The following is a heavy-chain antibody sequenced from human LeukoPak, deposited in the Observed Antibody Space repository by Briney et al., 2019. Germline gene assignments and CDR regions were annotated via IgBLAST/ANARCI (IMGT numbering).Heavy chain of an antibody. V-gene: IGHV3-74*01. CDR1: GFTFSSYW. J-gene: IGHJ4*02. CDR3: AREADIAAAGFDY. CDR2: INSDGSST. Sequence: GGSLRLSCAASGFTFSSYWMHWVCQAPGKGLVWVSRINSDGSSTSYADSVKGRFTISRDNAKNTLYLQMNSLRAEDTAVCYCAREADIAAAGFDYWGQGTLVTVSS. D-gene: IGHD6-13*01.